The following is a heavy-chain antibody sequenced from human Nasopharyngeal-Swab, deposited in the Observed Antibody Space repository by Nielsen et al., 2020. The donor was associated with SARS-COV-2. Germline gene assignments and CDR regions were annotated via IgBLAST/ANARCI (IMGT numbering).Heavy chain of an antibody. Sequence: GGSLRLSCAASGFTFSSYSMNWVRQAPGKGLEWVGRIRSKADNYATAYAASVKGRFIISRDDSKNTAYLQMNSLKTEDTAVYYCARVNPVSGSYYDAFDIWGQGTMVTVSS. D-gene: IGHD1-26*01. CDR2: IRSKADNYAT. CDR3: ARVNPVSGSYYDAFDI. CDR1: GFTFSSYS. V-gene: IGHV3-73*01. J-gene: IGHJ3*02.